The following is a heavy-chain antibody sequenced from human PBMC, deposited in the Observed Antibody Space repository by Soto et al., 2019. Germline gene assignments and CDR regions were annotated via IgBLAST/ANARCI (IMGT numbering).Heavy chain of an antibody. Sequence: SVKVSCKASGGTFSSYAISWVRQAPGQGLEWMGGIIPIFGTANYAQKFQGRVTITADESTSTAYMELSSLSSVTAADTAVYYCARAYNWFDPWGQGTLVTVSS. V-gene: IGHV1-69*13. J-gene: IGHJ5*02. CDR2: IIPIFGTA. CDR1: GGTFSSYA. CDR3: ARAYNWFDP.